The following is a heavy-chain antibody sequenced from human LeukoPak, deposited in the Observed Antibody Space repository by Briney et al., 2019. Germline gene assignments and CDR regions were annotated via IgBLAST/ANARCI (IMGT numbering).Heavy chain of an antibody. CDR1: GFTFSNYW. V-gene: IGHV3-7*01. CDR2: IKQDGSEK. D-gene: IGHD3-3*01. Sequence: GGSLRLSCAASGFTFSNYWMTWVRQAPGKGLEWVADIKQDGSEKLYVNSVRGRFTIPRDNAKMSLFLQMNSLRAEDTAVYYCARDNGVVHGVYYMDVWGKGTTVTV. J-gene: IGHJ6*03. CDR3: ARDNGVVHGVYYMDV.